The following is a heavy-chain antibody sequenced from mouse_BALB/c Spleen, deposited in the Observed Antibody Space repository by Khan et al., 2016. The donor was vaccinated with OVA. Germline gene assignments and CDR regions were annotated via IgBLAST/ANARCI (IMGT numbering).Heavy chain of an antibody. Sequence: EVKVEESGGGLVQPGGSMKLSCVASGFTFSNYWMNWVRQSPEKGLEWVAEIRLKSDDYVTHYAASVKGRFTISGADSKSSVYLQMNTLRAEDTGIYYCWILLWGQGTTLTVSS. J-gene: IGHJ2*01. V-gene: IGHV6-6*02. CDR3: WILL. CDR2: IRLKSDDYVT. CDR1: GFTFSNYW.